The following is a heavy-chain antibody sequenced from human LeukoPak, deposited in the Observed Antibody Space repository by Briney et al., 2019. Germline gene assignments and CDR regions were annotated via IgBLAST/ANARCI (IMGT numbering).Heavy chain of an antibody. V-gene: IGHV1-46*01. Sequence: ASVKVSCKAFGYTFTGYWMHWVRQAPGQGPEWMGVISPSGGSTIYAQKFKGRVTLTRDMSTSTAYMELRSLRSDDTAVYYCAREGGYYYYMDVWGKGTTVTVSS. CDR2: ISPSGGST. D-gene: IGHD3-16*01. CDR1: GYTFTGYW. J-gene: IGHJ6*03. CDR3: AREGGYYYYMDV.